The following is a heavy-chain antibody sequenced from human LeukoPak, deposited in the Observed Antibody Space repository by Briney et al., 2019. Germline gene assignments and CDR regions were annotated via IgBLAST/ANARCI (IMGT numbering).Heavy chain of an antibody. CDR3: AKDISPAESDGYAVHGNWFDP. CDR1: GFTFSNFA. V-gene: IGHV3-23*01. D-gene: IGHD5-18*01. Sequence: PGGALRLSCAASGFTFSNFAMSWGRQAPGKGLEGRSAISSSGGNTYYRTSVKGGFTISRDNYKNTLCLQMNSLRAEHTAVYSCAKDISPAESDGYAVHGNWFDPWGQGTLVTVSS. J-gene: IGHJ5*02. CDR2: ISSSGGNT.